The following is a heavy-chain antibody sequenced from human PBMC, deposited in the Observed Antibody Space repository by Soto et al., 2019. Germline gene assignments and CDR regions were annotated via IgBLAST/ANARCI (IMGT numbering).Heavy chain of an antibody. CDR2: ISSSGGNT. V-gene: IGHV3-23*01. Sequence: GGSLRLSCAASGFTFSTYAMSWVRQAPGKGLEWVSTISSSGGNTYYTDSVKGRFTISRDNSKNTLYLQMNSLRAEGTAIYYCAKRPTSTGFGDPFDIWGQGTMVTVSS. D-gene: IGHD3-10*01. J-gene: IGHJ3*02. CDR1: GFTFSTYA. CDR3: AKRPTSTGFGDPFDI.